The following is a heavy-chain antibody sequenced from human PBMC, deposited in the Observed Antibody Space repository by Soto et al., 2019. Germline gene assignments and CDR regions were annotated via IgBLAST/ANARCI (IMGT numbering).Heavy chain of an antibody. CDR3: ARSWPPHYYYYYYMDV. CDR2: IYYSGST. Sequence: SETLSLTCTVSGGSISSYYWSWIRQPPGKGLEWIGYIYYSGSTNYNPSLKSRVTISVDTSKNQFSLKLSSVTAADTAVYYCARSWPPHYYYYYYMDVWGKGTTVTVSS. J-gene: IGHJ6*03. CDR1: GGSISSYY. V-gene: IGHV4-59*01. D-gene: IGHD6-13*01.